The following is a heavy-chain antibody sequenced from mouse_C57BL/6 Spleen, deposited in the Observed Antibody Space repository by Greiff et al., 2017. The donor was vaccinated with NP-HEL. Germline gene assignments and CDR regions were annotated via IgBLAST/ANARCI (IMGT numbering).Heavy chain of an antibody. CDR1: GFSLTSYG. V-gene: IGHV2-2*01. D-gene: IGHD1-1*01. CDR3: ARNYYGSSYEYYAMDY. CDR2: IWSGGST. Sequence: VKLKQSGPGLVQPSQSLSITCTVSGFSLTSYGVHWVRQSPGKGLEWLGVIWSGGSTDYNAAFISRLSISKDNSKSQVFFKMNSLQADDTAIYYCARNYYGSSYEYYAMDYWGQGTSVTVSS. J-gene: IGHJ4*01.